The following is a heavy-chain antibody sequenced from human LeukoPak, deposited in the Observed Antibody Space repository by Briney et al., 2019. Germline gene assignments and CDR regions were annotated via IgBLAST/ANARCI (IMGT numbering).Heavy chain of an antibody. D-gene: IGHD1-26*01. V-gene: IGHV3-7*01. Sequence: GGSLRLSCAPSGFTFTTYWMGWVRQSPVKGLEWVASIKQGGSERHYVDSVKGRFTISRDNAQNSLYLQMNSLRAEDTAVYYCARGSSGSYFQFIDYWGQGTLVTVSS. CDR2: IKQGGSER. CDR3: ARGSSGSYFQFIDY. J-gene: IGHJ4*02. CDR1: GFTFTTYW.